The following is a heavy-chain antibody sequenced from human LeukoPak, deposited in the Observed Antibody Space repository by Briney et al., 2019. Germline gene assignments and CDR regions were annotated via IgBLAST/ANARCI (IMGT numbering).Heavy chain of an antibody. CDR1: GLACNADG. CDR2: MQAEGHTE. J-gene: IGHJ4*02. D-gene: IGHD2-8*01. CDR3: SRGKINGSLLMTN. V-gene: IGHV3-30*02. Sequence: GGSLRLSCTAYGLACNADGMNSGRQAPCKGLKCMTFMQAEGHTEYYVGSAKGRFTISRNDSKSTFYLQMNGLSTEDTALYYCSRGKINGSLLMTNWGQGTLVTVSS.